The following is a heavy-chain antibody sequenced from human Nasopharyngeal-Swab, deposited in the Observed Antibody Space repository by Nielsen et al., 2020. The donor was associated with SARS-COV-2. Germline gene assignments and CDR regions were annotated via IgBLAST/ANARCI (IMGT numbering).Heavy chain of an antibody. CDR2: FDPEDGET. CDR3: ATDRVRFLDFGYHYYRMDV. Sequence: ASVKVSCKVSGYTLTELSMHWVRQAPGKGLEWMGGFDPEDGETIYAQKFQGRVTMTEDTSTDTAYMELSSLRSEDTAVYYCATDRVRFLDFGYHYYRMDVWGPGTPVTVSS. CDR1: GYTLTELS. V-gene: IGHV1-24*01. D-gene: IGHD3/OR15-3a*01. J-gene: IGHJ6*02.